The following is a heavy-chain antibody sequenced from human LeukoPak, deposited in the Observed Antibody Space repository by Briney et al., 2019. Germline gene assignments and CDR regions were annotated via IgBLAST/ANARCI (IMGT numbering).Heavy chain of an antibody. CDR3: AKEIEYVRGDPAPLFDY. CDR1: GFTFSSYG. CDR2: IRYDGSNK. Sequence: GGSLRLSYAASGFTFSSYGMHWVRQAPGKGLEWVAFIRYDGSNKYYADSVKGRFTISRDNSKNTLYLQMNSLRAEDTAVYDCAKEIEYVRGDPAPLFDYWGQGTLVTVSS. D-gene: IGHD3-10*02. V-gene: IGHV3-30*02. J-gene: IGHJ4*02.